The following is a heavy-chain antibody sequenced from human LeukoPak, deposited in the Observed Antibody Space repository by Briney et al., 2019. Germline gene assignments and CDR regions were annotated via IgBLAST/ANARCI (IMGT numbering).Heavy chain of an antibody. CDR3: ARRPTRRSSAANRYYYYYMDV. J-gene: IGHJ6*03. CDR2: IYYSGST. CDR1: GGSISSYY. D-gene: IGHD6-25*01. V-gene: IGHV4-59*12. Sequence: SETLSLTCTVSGGSISSYYWSWIRQHPGKGLEWIGYIYYSGSTYYNPSLKSRVTISVDTSKNQFSLKLSSVTAADTAVYYCARRPTRRSSAANRYYYYYMDVWGKGTTVTVSS.